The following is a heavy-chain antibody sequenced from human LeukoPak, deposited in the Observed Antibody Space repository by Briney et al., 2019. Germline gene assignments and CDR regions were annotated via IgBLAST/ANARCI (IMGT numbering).Heavy chain of an antibody. CDR2: IIPIFGTA. J-gene: IGHJ4*02. CDR3: AKGEDIVATVNDY. D-gene: IGHD5-12*01. CDR1: GGTFSSYA. Sequence: GASVKVSCKASGGTFSSYAISWVRQAPGQGLEWMGGIIPIFGTANYAQKFQGRVTITADESTSTAYMELSSLRSEDTAVYYCAKGEDIVATVNDYWGQGTLVTVSS. V-gene: IGHV1-69*13.